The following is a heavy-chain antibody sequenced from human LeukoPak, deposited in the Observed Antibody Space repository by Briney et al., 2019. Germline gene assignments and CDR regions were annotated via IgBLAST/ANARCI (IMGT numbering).Heavy chain of an antibody. J-gene: IGHJ4*02. V-gene: IGHV3-30*18. CDR2: ISYDGSNK. CDR1: GFTFSSYW. Sequence: GGSLRLSCAASGFTFSSYWMTWVRQAPGKGLEWVAVISYDGSNKYYADSVKGRFTISRDNSKNTLYLQMNSLRAEDTAVYYCAKGLYYDSSGSLGYWGQGTLVTVSS. CDR3: AKGLYYDSSGSLGY. D-gene: IGHD3-22*01.